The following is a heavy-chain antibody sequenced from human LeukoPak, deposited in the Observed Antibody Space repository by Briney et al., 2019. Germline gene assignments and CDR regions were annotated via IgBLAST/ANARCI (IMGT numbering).Heavy chain of an antibody. Sequence: PGGSLRLSCAASGFTFSSYGMHWVRQAPGKGLEWVAVIWYDGSNKYYADSVKGRFTIPRDNSKNTLYLQMNSLRAEDTAVYYCARDRILYSFFDYWGQGTLVTVSS. CDR3: ARDRILYSFFDY. D-gene: IGHD2-2*02. CDR2: IWYDGSNK. CDR1: GFTFSSYG. J-gene: IGHJ4*02. V-gene: IGHV3-33*01.